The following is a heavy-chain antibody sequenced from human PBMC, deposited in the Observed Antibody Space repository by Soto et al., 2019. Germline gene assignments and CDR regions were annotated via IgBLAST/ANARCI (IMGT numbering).Heavy chain of an antibody. CDR2: IYSDGSST. V-gene: IGHV3-74*01. CDR1: GFTFSSYW. Sequence: EVQLVESGGGLVQPGGSLRLSCAASGFTFSSYWMHWVRQAPGKGLVWVSRIYSDGSSTSYADSVKGRFTISRDNAKNTLYLQMNSLRAEDTAVYYCARPTVATVYFQDWGQGTLVTVSS. CDR3: ARPTVATVYFQD. D-gene: IGHD4-17*01. J-gene: IGHJ1*01.